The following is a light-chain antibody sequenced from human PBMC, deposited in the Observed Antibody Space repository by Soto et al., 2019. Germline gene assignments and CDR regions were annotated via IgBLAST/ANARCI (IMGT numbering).Light chain of an antibody. CDR1: TSNIGTNT. Sequence: QAVVTQPPSASGTPGQRVTISCSGTTSNIGTNTVRWYQQVPGTAPKVLIYNNHERPSGVPDRFSGSKSGTSASLAISGLQSDDEADYYCAAWDDNVWLFGGGTKVTVL. CDR3: AAWDDNVWL. V-gene: IGLV1-44*01. J-gene: IGLJ3*02. CDR2: NNH.